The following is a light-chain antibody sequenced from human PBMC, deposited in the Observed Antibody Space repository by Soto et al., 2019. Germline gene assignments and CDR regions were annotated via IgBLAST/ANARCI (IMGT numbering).Light chain of an antibody. J-gene: IGKJ3*01. CDR2: AAS. Sequence: DIQMTQSPTSLSASVGDRVTITCRASQGIRNFVAWYQQKPGKAPKLLIYAASTLQSGVPSRFSGSGSGTDFTLTINSLKPEDVATYSCQKYSSVPFFGPGTKVEIK. CDR1: QGIRNF. CDR3: QKYSSVPF. V-gene: IGKV1-27*01.